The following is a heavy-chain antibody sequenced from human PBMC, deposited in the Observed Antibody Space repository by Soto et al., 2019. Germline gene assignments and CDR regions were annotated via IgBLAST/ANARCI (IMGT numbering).Heavy chain of an antibody. CDR3: AKRNGRITMVRGVIIDYYYGMDV. J-gene: IGHJ6*02. CDR1: GFTFSSYA. V-gene: IGHV3-23*01. D-gene: IGHD3-10*01. Sequence: GGSLRLSCAASGFTFSSYAMSWGRQAPGKGLEWGSAISGSGGSTYYEDSVKGQFTISRDNSKNTLYLQMNSLSAEDTAVYYCAKRNGRITMVRGVIIDYYYGMDVWGQGTTVTVSS. CDR2: ISGSGGST.